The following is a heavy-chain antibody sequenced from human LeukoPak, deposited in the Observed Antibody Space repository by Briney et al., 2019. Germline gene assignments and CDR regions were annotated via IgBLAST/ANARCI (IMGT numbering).Heavy chain of an antibody. J-gene: IGHJ6*04. CDR3: ARASITMVRGEDYGTDV. Sequence: PGGSLRLSCAASGFTFSSYEMNWVRQAPGKGLEWVSYISSSGSTIYYADSVKGRFTISRDNAKNSLYLQMNSLRAEDTAVYYCARASITMVRGEDYGTDVWGKGTTVTVSS. CDR1: GFTFSSYE. D-gene: IGHD3-10*01. CDR2: ISSSGSTI. V-gene: IGHV3-48*03.